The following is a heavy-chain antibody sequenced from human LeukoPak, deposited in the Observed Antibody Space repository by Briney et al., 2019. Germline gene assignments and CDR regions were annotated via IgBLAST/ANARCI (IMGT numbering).Heavy chain of an antibody. CDR2: ISGSGGST. CDR1: GFTFSSYA. Sequence: GGSLRLSCAASGFTFSSYAMSWVRQAPGKGLEWVSAISGSGGSTYYADSVKGRFTISRDNSKNTPYLQMNSLRAEDTAVYYCAKDYYGSGSRGYFDYWGQGTLVTVSS. J-gene: IGHJ4*02. V-gene: IGHV3-23*01. D-gene: IGHD3-10*01. CDR3: AKDYYGSGSRGYFDY.